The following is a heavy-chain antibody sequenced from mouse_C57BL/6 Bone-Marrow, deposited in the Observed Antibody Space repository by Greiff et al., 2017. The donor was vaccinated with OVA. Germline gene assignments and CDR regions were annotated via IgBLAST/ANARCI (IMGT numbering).Heavy chain of an antibody. CDR1: GYTFTDYY. V-gene: IGHV1-26*01. Sequence: VQLQQSGPELVKPGASVKISCKASGYTFTDYYMNWVKQSHGKSLEWIGDINPNNGGTSYNQKFKGKATLTVDKSSSTAYMELRSLTSEDSAVYYCARIYYSNYVGYWYFDVWGTGTTVTVSS. D-gene: IGHD2-5*01. CDR3: ARIYYSNYVGYWYFDV. CDR2: INPNNGGT. J-gene: IGHJ1*03.